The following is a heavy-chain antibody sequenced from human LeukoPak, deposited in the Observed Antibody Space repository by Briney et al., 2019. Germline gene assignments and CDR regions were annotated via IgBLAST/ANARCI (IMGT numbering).Heavy chain of an antibody. CDR1: GFTFSSYS. V-gene: IGHV3-48*04. D-gene: IGHD3-22*01. Sequence: PGGSLRLSCAASGFTFSSYSMNWVRQAPGKGLEWISYISSSGSAIYNADSVKGRFTISRDNAKNSLYLQMNSLRAEDTAVYYCARVSSGYPFDYWGQGTLVTVSS. CDR2: ISSSGSAI. CDR3: ARVSSGYPFDY. J-gene: IGHJ4*02.